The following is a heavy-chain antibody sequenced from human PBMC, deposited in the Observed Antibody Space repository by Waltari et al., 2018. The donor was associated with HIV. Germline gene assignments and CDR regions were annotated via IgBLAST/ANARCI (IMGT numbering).Heavy chain of an antibody. CDR2: INAGNGNT. CDR1: GYTFTSYA. D-gene: IGHD2-15*01. J-gene: IGHJ6*03. CDR3: ARGDAVAATYYYYYMDV. Sequence: QVQLVQSGAEVKKPGASVKVCCKASGYTFTSYAMHWVRQPPGQRPEWMGWINAGNGNTKYSQKFQGRVTITRDTSASTAYMELSSLRSEDTAVYYCARGDAVAATYYYYYMDVWGKGTTVTVSS. V-gene: IGHV1-3*01.